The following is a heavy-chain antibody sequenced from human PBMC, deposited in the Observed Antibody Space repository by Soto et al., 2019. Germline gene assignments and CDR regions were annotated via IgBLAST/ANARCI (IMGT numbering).Heavy chain of an antibody. CDR2: INAGNGNT. J-gene: IGHJ6*02. CDR3: ARALAAIVVVFLD. CDR1: GYTFTSYA. Sequence: VASVKVSCKASGYTFTSYAMHWVRQAPGQRLEWVGWINAGNGNTKYSQKFQGRVTITRDTSASTAYMELSSLRSEDTAVYYCARALAAIVVVFLDWGQGTTVTVSS. V-gene: IGHV1-3*01. D-gene: IGHD3-22*01.